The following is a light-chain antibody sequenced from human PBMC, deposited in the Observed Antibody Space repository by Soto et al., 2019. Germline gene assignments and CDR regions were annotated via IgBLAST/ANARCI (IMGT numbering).Light chain of an antibody. Sequence: QSVLTQPRSVSGSPGQSVTISCTGTSSDVGGYNYVSWYQHHPGKDPKLMMFDVSKRPSGVPDRFSGSKSGNTASLTISGRQADDEAYYFCCSYAGSYVFGTGTKLTVL. V-gene: IGLV2-11*01. CDR1: SSDVGGYNY. CDR2: DVS. J-gene: IGLJ1*01. CDR3: CSYAGSYV.